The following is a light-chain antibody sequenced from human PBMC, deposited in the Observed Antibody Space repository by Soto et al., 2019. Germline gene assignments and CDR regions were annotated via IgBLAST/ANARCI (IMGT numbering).Light chain of an antibody. J-gene: IGKJ2*01. CDR3: QQRSNWPPYT. CDR1: QSVSSY. V-gene: IGKV3-11*01. Sequence: EIVLTQSPATLSLSPGERATLSCRASQSVSSYLAWYQQKPGQAPRLLIYYASNRATGIPARFSGSGSGTEFTLTIRSLEPEDFAVYSCQQRSNWPPYTFGQGTKMEIK. CDR2: YAS.